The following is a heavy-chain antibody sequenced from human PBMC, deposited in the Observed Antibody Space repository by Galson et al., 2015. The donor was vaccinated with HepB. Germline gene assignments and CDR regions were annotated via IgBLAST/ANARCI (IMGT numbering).Heavy chain of an antibody. CDR2: IWYDGSNI. Sequence: SLRLSCAASGFIFRSFGMHWVRQAPGKGLEWVAVIWYDGSNIYYADSVKGRFTISRDTSKNTLYLQMNRLRAEDTAVYYCGKEAWPGLRWVPRIEVWGQGTLV. V-gene: IGHV3-33*03. CDR1: GFIFRSFG. J-gene: IGHJ4*02. CDR3: GKEAWPGLRWVPRIEV. D-gene: IGHD3-16*01.